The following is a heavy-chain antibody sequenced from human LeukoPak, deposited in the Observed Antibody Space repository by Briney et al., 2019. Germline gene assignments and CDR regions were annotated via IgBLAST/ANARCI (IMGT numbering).Heavy chain of an antibody. CDR3: ARGGLSVAYDY. CDR1: GFTLSRYY. Sequence: TGGSLRLSCAASGFTLSRYYMSWVRQAPGKGLEWVAKINNDGSDTYYVDSVKGRFTISRDNAKNSLSLQMDSLRAEDTAVYHCARGGLSVAYDYWGQGTLVTVSS. J-gene: IGHJ4*02. V-gene: IGHV3-7*01. D-gene: IGHD4-23*01. CDR2: INNDGSDT.